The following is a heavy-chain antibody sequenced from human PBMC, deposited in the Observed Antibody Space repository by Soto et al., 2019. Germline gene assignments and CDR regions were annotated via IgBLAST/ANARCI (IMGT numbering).Heavy chain of an antibody. V-gene: IGHV3-23*01. D-gene: IGHD1-26*01. J-gene: IGHJ4*02. Sequence: EVQLLESGGGLVQPGGSLRLSCTASGFTFSTYGMSWVRQAPGKGLEWVSSLSGDGTTTYYIDSVKGRFTISRDNSRNTLSREMNTLRTEDTAIYYCAKDIGFATRAYNYWGQGILVAVSS. CDR2: LSGDGTTT. CDR3: AKDIGFATRAYNY. CDR1: GFTFSTYG.